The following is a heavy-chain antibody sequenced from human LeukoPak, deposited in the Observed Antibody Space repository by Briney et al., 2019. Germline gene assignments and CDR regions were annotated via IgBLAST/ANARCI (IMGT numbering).Heavy chain of an antibody. CDR3: AKDPNGDYIGTFDI. J-gene: IGHJ3*02. CDR1: QFNFNSYG. D-gene: IGHD4-17*01. Sequence: GGSLRLSCATSQFNFNSYGMTWVRQAPGKGLEWVSSISGSGGSTQYADSVQGRFTISRDNSKNTLYLQMNSLRAEDTAVYYCAKDPNGDYIGTFDIWGQGTMVTVSS. V-gene: IGHV3-23*01. CDR2: ISGSGGST.